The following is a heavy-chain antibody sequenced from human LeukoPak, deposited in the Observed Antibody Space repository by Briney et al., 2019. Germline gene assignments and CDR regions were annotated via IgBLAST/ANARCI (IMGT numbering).Heavy chain of an antibody. D-gene: IGHD3-22*01. CDR1: GFTFGSYA. Sequence: PGGSLSLSCATSGFTFGSYAMSWVGQAPGKGLEWVANIKQDGSEKYYVDSVKGGFTISTDNAKNSLYLQMNSLRAEETAVYYCAKGYHYYDSLFDYWGQGTLVTVSS. CDR2: IKQDGSEK. J-gene: IGHJ4*02. V-gene: IGHV3-7*01. CDR3: AKGYHYYDSLFDY.